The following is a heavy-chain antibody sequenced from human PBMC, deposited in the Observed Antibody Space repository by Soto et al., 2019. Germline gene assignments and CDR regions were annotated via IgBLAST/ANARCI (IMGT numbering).Heavy chain of an antibody. CDR1: GFTFDDFT. Sequence: EVQLVESGGVVVQPGGSLRLSCAASGFTFDDFTMHWVRQAPGKGLEWVSLISWDGGSTYYADSVKGRFTISRDNSKNSLYLQMNSLRTEDTALYYCAKDMGHEAFDIWGQGTMVTVSS. V-gene: IGHV3-43*01. CDR3: AKDMGHEAFDI. D-gene: IGHD3-16*01. CDR2: ISWDGGST. J-gene: IGHJ3*02.